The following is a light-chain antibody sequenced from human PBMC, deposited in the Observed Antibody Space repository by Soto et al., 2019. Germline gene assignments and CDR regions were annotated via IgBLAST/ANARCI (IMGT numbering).Light chain of an antibody. CDR3: SSYAGSNNYV. Sequence: QSALTQPPSASGSPGQSVTISCTGTSSDIGTYSSITWYQQYPGKAPKLMIYEVSKRPSGVPDRFSGSKSGNTASLTVSGLQAEDEADYYCSSYAGSNNYVFGTGTKVTV. CDR2: EVS. V-gene: IGLV2-8*01. CDR1: SSDIGTYSS. J-gene: IGLJ1*01.